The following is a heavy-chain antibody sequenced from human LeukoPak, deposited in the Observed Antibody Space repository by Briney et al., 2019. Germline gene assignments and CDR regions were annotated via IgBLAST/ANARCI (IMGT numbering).Heavy chain of an antibody. D-gene: IGHD5-12*01. J-gene: IGHJ6*03. Sequence: PGGSLRLSCADSGFTFSSYWISWVRQAPGKGLEWVANINQDGSEKYYVDSVRGRFTISRDNAKNSLYLQMNSLRAEDTAVYYCAKENSGYDPFYYYYYYMDVWGKGTTVTVSS. CDR1: GFTFSSYW. V-gene: IGHV3-7*01. CDR2: INQDGSEK. CDR3: AKENSGYDPFYYYYYYMDV.